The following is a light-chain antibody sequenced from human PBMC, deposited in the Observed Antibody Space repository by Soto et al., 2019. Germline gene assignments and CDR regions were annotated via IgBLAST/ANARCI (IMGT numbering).Light chain of an antibody. CDR1: SSDVGSYNL. J-gene: IGLJ2*01. Sequence: QSVLTQPAPVSGSPGQSITLSCTGTSSDVGSYNLVSWYQQHPGKAPKLMIYEGSKRPSGVSNRFSGSKSGNTASLTISGLQAEDEADYYCCSYAGSSTSHVVFGGGTKVTVL. V-gene: IGLV2-23*01. CDR2: EGS. CDR3: CSYAGSSTSHVV.